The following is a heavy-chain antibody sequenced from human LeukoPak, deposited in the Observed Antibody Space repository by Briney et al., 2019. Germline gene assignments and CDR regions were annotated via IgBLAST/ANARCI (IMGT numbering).Heavy chain of an antibody. J-gene: IGHJ4*02. CDR1: GFTFTAYT. CDR3: TRDLEY. CDR2: IDYGGSVT. Sequence: GGSLRLSCSASGFTFTAYTMNWVRQAPGKGPEWVSYIDYGGSVTHYADSVKGRFTISRDNAENSLYLQMSSLRVEDTAVYYCTRDLEYWSQGVQVTVSS. V-gene: IGHV3-48*01.